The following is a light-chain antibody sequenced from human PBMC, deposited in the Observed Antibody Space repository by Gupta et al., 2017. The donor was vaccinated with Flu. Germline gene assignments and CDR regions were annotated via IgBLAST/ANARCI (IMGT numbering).Light chain of an antibody. V-gene: IGLV3-21*02. CDR1: NIGFTN. CDR2: DDR. Sequence: SYVLTQPPAMSVAPGQTARITCGANNIGFTNVHWYRQKPGQAPVLVVYDDRDRPSGIPERFSGSNSGNTATLVISRVENSDEADYYCQVWDNTYEQVVFGGGTKLTVL. J-gene: IGLJ2*01. CDR3: QVWDNTYEQVV.